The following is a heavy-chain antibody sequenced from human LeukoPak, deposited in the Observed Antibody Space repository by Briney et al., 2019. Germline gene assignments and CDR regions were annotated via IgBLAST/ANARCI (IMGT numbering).Heavy chain of an antibody. Sequence: PSETLSLTCAVYGGSFSGYYWSWIRQPPGKGLEWIGEINHSGSTNYNPSLKSRVTISVDTSKNQFSLKLSSVTAADTAVYYCARELVGSGWYTRYYFDYWGQGTLVTVSS. D-gene: IGHD6-19*01. CDR3: ARELVGSGWYTRYYFDY. V-gene: IGHV4-34*01. CDR1: GGSFSGYY. J-gene: IGHJ4*02. CDR2: INHSGST.